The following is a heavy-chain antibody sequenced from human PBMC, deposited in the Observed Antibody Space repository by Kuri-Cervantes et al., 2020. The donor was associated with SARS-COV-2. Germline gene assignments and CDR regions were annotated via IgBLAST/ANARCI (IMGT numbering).Heavy chain of an antibody. V-gene: IGHV3-30*03. CDR2: ISNDGSKE. CDR3: ARDIYYYDSSSYYFKQSFFDP. Sequence: GESLKISCAASGFTFSSYGMHWVRQAPGKGLEWVAVISNDGSKEYYADSVKGRFTISRDNSKNTLYLHMNRLTSEDTAFYYCARDIYYYDSSSYYFKQSFFDPWSQGTLVTVSS. J-gene: IGHJ5*02. D-gene: IGHD3-22*01. CDR1: GFTFSSYG.